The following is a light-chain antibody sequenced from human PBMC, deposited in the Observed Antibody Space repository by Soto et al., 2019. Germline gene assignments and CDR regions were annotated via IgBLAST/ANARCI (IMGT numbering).Light chain of an antibody. Sequence: EIVLTQSPGTLSLSPGERATRSCRASQSVSSSYLAWYQQKPGQAPRLLIYGASSRATGIPDRFSGSGSGTDFTLTISRLEPEDFAVYYSQQYGSSPWTFGQGTKVEIK. CDR3: QQYGSSPWT. CDR1: QSVSSSY. J-gene: IGKJ1*01. CDR2: GAS. V-gene: IGKV3-20*01.